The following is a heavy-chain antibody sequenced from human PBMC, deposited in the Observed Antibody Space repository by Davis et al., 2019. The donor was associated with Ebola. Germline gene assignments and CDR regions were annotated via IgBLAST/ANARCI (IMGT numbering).Heavy chain of an antibody. CDR1: GYTFTSYG. CDR3: ARSLSCSSAKCPNYYYYYYHMDV. J-gene: IGHJ6*03. D-gene: IGHD2-2*01. CDR2: ISAYNANT. V-gene: IGHV1-18*01. Sequence: ASVKVSCKASGYTFTSYGISWVRQAPGQGLEWMGWISAYNANTNYAQKLQGRVTMTTDTSTSTAYMELRSLRSDDTAVYYCARSLSCSSAKCPNYYYYYYHMDVWGKGTTVTVSS.